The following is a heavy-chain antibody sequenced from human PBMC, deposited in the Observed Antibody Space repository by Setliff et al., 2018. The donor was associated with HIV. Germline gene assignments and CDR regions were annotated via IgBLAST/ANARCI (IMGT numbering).Heavy chain of an antibody. J-gene: IGHJ6*03. CDR2: ITHSGST. CDR1: TGSFSGYY. CDR3: ARAQLPPTYIDV. D-gene: IGHD2-2*01. Sequence: SETLSLTCAVYTGSFSGYYWSWIRQPPGKGLEWIGMITHSGSTNYNPSLKSRVTISVDTSKNHFSLKLTSVTAADTAVYYCARAQLPPTYIDVWGEGTTVTVSS. V-gene: IGHV4-34*01.